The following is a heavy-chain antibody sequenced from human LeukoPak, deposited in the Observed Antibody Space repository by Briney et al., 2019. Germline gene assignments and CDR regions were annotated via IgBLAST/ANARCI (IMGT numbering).Heavy chain of an antibody. CDR2: MNPNSGTT. D-gene: IGHD3-10*01. J-gene: IGHJ4*02. CDR1: GYTFTNYD. V-gene: IGHV1-8*03. CDR3: ARGLGSYGPNDY. Sequence: ASVKVSCKASGYTFTNYDINWVRQATGQGLEWMGWMNPNSGTTGYAQKFLGRVTITRNTSISTTYMELSSLRSEDTAVYYCARGLGSYGPNDYWGQGTLVTVSS.